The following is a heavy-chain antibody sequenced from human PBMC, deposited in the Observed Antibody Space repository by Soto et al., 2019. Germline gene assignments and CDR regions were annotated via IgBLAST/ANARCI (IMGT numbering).Heavy chain of an antibody. CDR3: ARGGASSFDAFDI. J-gene: IGHJ3*02. CDR1: GFTFDDYA. CDR2: ISWDGGST. D-gene: IGHD6-13*01. V-gene: IGHV3-43D*03. Sequence: GGSLIISFADSGFTFDDYAMHWVRQATGKGLEWVSLISWDGGSTYYADSVKGRFTISRDNSKNYLYLQMNSLRTFDTTLYYLARGGASSFDAFDIWGQGTMVTV.